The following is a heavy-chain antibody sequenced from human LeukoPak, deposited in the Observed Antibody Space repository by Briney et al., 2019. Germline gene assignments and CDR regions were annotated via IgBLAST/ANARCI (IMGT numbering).Heavy chain of an antibody. V-gene: IGHV3-7*01. J-gene: IGHJ4*02. CDR1: GFTFSNYW. Sequence: GGSLRLSCAASGFTFSNYWMNWVRQAPGKGLEWVANIKQDGSEKYYVDSVKGRFTISRDNAQNSLYLQMNSLRAEDTAVYYCARSRSGSYDPYDYWGQGTLVTVSS. CDR2: IKQDGSEK. CDR3: ARSRSGSYDPYDY. D-gene: IGHD6-19*01.